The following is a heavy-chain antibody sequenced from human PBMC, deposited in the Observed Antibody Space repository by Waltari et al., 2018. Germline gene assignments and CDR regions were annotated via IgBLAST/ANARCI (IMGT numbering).Heavy chain of an antibody. J-gene: IGHJ4*02. CDR2: IESGGSSP. CDR3: AKAGSGYFDY. V-gene: IGHV3-23*03. CDR1: GFTFSSYA. Sequence: EVQLLESGGGLVQPGGSLRLSCEASGFTFSSYAMSWVRQAPGKGLEWVSVIESGGSSPYSTDSVTGRFTISRDNSKNTLFLQMNSLRAEDTAVYYCAKAGSGYFDYWGQGTMVTVSS.